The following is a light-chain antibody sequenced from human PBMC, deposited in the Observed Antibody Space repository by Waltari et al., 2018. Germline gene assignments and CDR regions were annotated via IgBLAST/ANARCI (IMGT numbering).Light chain of an antibody. CDR2: SDT. CDR1: DIGRQS. V-gene: IGLV3-21*04. Sequence: SSELTQPPSVSVAPGKTARITCGGHDIGRQSVHWYQQKPGQAPGVVIHSDTDRPSGIPERFSGSNSGNTATLTISRVEAGDEADYYCQVWDISTDQPIFGGGTKLTVL. CDR3: QVWDISTDQPI. J-gene: IGLJ2*01.